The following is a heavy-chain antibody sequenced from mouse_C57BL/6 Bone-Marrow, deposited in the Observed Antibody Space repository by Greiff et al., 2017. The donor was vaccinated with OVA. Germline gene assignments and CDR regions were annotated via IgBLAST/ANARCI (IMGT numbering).Heavy chain of an antibody. CDR1: GFTFSSYG. V-gene: IGHV5-6*01. D-gene: IGHD1-1*01. Sequence: EVMLVESGGDLVKPGGSLKLSCAASGFTFSSYGMSWVSQTPDKRLEWVATISSGGSYTYYPDSVKGRFTISRDNAKNTLYLQMSSLKSEDTAMYKCERSYHDGSSYCAMDYWGQGTSVTVSS. J-gene: IGHJ4*01. CDR2: ISSGGSYT. CDR3: ERSYHDGSSYCAMDY.